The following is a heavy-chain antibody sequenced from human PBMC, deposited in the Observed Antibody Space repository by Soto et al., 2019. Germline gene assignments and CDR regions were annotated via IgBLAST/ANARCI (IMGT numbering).Heavy chain of an antibody. J-gene: IGHJ3*02. D-gene: IGHD4-17*01. V-gene: IGHV3-23*01. CDR3: AFFSPRLRWQNAFDI. CDR2: ISVSGGST. CDR1: GFTFSSYA. Sequence: GGSLRLSCAASGFTFSSYAMSWVRQAQGKGLDWVSAISVSGGSTYNADSVKGRFTISRDNSKNTLYLQMNSLRAEDTAVYYCAFFSPRLRWQNAFDIWGQGTMVTVSS.